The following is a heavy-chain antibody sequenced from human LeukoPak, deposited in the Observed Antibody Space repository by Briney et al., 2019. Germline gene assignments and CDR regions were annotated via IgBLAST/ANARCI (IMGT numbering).Heavy chain of an antibody. J-gene: IGHJ4*02. Sequence: ASVMVSCKASGYTFTAYYIHWLRQAPGQGPEWMGWIKPDSGSSHYAQKFQGRVTMTRDTSSNSAYMDLTRLKSDDTAVYYCARARVPIAVAGLYYFDYWGQGALVTVPS. CDR2: IKPDSGSS. CDR1: GYTFTAYY. D-gene: IGHD6-19*01. CDR3: ARARVPIAVAGLYYFDY. V-gene: IGHV1-2*02.